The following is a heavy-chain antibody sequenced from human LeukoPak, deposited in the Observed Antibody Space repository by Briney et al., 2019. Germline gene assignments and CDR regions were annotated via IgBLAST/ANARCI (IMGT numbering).Heavy chain of an antibody. D-gene: IGHD3-10*01. CDR2: ISAYNGDT. Sequence: GASVKVSCKASGYTFTSYGISWVRQAPGQGLEWMGWISAYNGDTNYAQKLQGRVTMTTDTSTSTAYMELRSLRSDDTAVYYCARDLGEYYYGSGSYDPPFVDYWGQGTLVTVSS. V-gene: IGHV1-18*01. J-gene: IGHJ4*02. CDR1: GYTFTSYG. CDR3: ARDLGEYYYGSGSYDPPFVDY.